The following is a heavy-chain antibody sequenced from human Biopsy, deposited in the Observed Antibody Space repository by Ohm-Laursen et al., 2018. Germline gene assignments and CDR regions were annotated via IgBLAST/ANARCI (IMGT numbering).Heavy chain of an antibody. CDR3: ARRTILGPGRRFDV. CDR2: INPDSGGT. J-gene: IGHJ6*02. CDR1: GYAFIGSY. D-gene: IGHD3-3*01. V-gene: IGHV1-2*02. Sequence: ASVKVSCKASGYAFIGSYIHWVRQAPGQGLEWMGWINPDSGGTHYAQTFQGRVTMTRDTSTSTAYMDLSRLTSNDTAVYYCARRTILGPGRRFDVWGQGTTVIVSS.